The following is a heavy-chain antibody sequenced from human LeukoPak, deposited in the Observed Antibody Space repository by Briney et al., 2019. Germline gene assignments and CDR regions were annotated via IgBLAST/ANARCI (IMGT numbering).Heavy chain of an antibody. Sequence: PGGSLRLSCAASGFTFSSYSMNWVRQAPGKGLEWVSSISSSSSYIYYADSVKGRFTISRDSSKNTLFLQMNRLRPEDAAVYYCAKAPVTTCRGAFCYSFDYWGLGTLVTVSS. CDR1: GFTFSSYS. CDR3: AKAPVTTCRGAFCYSFDY. CDR2: ISSSSSYI. J-gene: IGHJ4*02. D-gene: IGHD2-15*01. V-gene: IGHV3-21*04.